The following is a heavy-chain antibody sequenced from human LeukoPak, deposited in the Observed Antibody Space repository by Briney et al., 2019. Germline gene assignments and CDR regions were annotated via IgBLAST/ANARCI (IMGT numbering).Heavy chain of an antibody. CDR1: GFTFGDFA. J-gene: IGHJ5*02. V-gene: IGHV3-49*04. CDR2: IRRQASGGTT. D-gene: IGHD3-22*01. CDR3: TRWLTVDRAYDP. Sequence: GGSLRLSCAASGFTFGDFAMNWVRQAPGKGLEWVAFIRRQASGGTTEYAASVKGRFTISRDDSKSIAYLQMNSLKTEDTAVYYCTRWLTVDRAYDPWGQGILVTVSS.